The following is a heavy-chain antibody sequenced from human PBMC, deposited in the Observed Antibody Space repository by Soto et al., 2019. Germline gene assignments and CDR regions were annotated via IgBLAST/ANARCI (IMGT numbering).Heavy chain of an antibody. CDR2: INHSGST. CDR3: ARGVGYCSGGSCYVSWYFDL. V-gene: IGHV4-34*01. Sequence: QVQLQQWGAGLLKLSETLSLTYAVYGGSFSGYYWSWIRQPPGKGLEWIGEINHSGSTNYNPSLKSRVTISVDTSKNQFSLKLSSVTAADTAVYYCARGVGYCSGGSCYVSWYFDLWGRGTLVTVSS. D-gene: IGHD2-15*01. CDR1: GGSFSGYY. J-gene: IGHJ2*01.